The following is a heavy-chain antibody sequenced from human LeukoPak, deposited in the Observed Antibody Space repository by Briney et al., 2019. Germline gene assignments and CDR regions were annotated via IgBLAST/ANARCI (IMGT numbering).Heavy chain of an antibody. D-gene: IGHD1-26*01. V-gene: IGHV3-48*03. J-gene: IGHJ4*02. CDR2: ISTSGSII. CDR3: ARGAMGFDY. Sequence: HPGGSLRLSCAASGFTFTNYEMHWVRQTPGEGLEWLFYISTSGSIIYYADSMQGRFTISRDNAMNSLFLQMNSLRAEDTGVYCCARGAMGFDYWGRGTLVTVAP. CDR1: GFTFTNYE.